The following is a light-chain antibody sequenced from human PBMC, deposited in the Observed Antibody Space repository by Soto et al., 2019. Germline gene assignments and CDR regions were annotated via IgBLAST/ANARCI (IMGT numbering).Light chain of an antibody. J-gene: IGKJ1*01. V-gene: IGKV1-5*01. CDR1: QSISSW. CDR2: DAS. CDR3: QQYDSYSWT. Sequence: DIQMTQSPSTLSASVGDRVTITCRASQSISSWLAWYQQKPGKAPKLLIYDASSLESGVPSRFSGSGSGTEFTLTINSLQPDDFATYYCQQYDSYSWTIGQGTKVDIK.